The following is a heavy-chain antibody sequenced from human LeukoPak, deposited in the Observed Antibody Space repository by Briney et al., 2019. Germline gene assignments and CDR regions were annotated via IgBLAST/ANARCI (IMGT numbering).Heavy chain of an antibody. CDR3: AIPGYCSSTSCYVYAFDI. J-gene: IGHJ3*02. CDR2: INHSGST. CDR1: GGSFSDHY. V-gene: IGHV4-34*01. Sequence: SETLSLTCAVYGGSFSDHYWSWIRQPPGKGLEWIGEINHSGSTNYNPSLKSRVTISVDTSKNLFSLKLSSVTAADTAVYYCAIPGYCSSTSCYVYAFDIWGQGTMVTVSS. D-gene: IGHD2-2*01.